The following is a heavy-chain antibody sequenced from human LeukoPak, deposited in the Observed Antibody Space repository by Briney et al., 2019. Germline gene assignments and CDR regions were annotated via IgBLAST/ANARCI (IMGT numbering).Heavy chain of an antibody. CDR1: GFIFSSYG. D-gene: IGHD3-16*02. CDR2: IWYDGSNK. J-gene: IGHJ4*02. V-gene: IGHV3-33*01. CDR3: ARGRSQLRLGELSS. Sequence: PGGSLRLSCVASGFIFSSYGMHWVRQAPGKGLEWVAVIWYDGSNKYYADSVKGRFTISRDNSKNTLYLQMNSLRAEDTAVYYCARGRSQLRLGELSSWGQGTLVTVSS.